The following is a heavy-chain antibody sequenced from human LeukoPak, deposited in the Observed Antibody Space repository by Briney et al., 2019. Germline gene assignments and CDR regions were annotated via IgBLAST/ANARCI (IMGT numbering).Heavy chain of an antibody. D-gene: IGHD2-21*02. Sequence: PGGSLRLSCAASVFTFSRYWMSWVRQAPGEGLEWVAHIKQDGSEKYYVDSVKGRFTISRDNAKNSLYLQMNSLRAEDTAVYYCARDGAHPEAYWGGDCYSLYGGQETLVTVSS. J-gene: IGHJ4*02. CDR3: ARDGAHPEAYWGGDCYSLY. CDR1: VFTFSRYW. CDR2: IKQDGSEK. V-gene: IGHV3-7*01.